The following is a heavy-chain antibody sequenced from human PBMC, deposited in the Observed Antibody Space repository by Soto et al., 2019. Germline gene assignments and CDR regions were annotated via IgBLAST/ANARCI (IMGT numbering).Heavy chain of an antibody. D-gene: IGHD5-18*01. CDR3: AREIYSYGYPGAFDI. CDR2: IIPIFGTA. Sequence: FLVNLSCKASVYSNSIYAISWVRHKHGQGLEWMGAIIPIFGTANYAQKFQGRVTTTADESTSTAYMELSSLRSEDTAVYFCAREIYSYGYPGAFDIWGQGTMVIVTS. V-gene: IGHV1-69*13. CDR1: VYSNSIYA. J-gene: IGHJ3*02.